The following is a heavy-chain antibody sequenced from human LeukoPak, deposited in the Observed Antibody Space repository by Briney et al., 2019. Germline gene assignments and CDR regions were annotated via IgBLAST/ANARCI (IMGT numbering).Heavy chain of an antibody. CDR1: GYTFTGYY. CDR3: ARDESRSYYGMDV. Sequence: ASVKVSCKASGYTFTGYYMHWVRQAPGQGLEWMGWINPNSGGTNYAQKFQGWVTMTRDTSTSTAYMELSRLRSDDTAVYYCARDESRSYYGMDVWGQGTTVTVSS. CDR2: INPNSGGT. V-gene: IGHV1-2*04. J-gene: IGHJ6*02.